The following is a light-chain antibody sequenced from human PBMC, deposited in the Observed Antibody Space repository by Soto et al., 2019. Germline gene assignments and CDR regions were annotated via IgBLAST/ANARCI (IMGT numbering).Light chain of an antibody. CDR1: QSVTSTY. V-gene: IGKV3D-20*02. CDR2: ATY. Sequence: IVWAQSPGTLSWSPGERATLSCSASQSVTSTYLAWYQQRPVQAPRLLIFATYSRATGIPDRFSGSGSGTDFTLTISRLEPEDIAVYYCQQRSNGRVTLGGGTKGEIK. CDR3: QQRSNGRVT. J-gene: IGKJ4*01.